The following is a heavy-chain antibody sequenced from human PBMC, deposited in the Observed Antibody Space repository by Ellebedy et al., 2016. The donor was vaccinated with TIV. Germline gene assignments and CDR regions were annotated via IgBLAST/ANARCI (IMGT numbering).Heavy chain of an antibody. CDR2: INPNTGGT. Sequence: ASVKVSXKASGYTFTGYFLNWVRQAPGQGLEWVAWINPNTGGTRYAQKFQGRVTMTRNSSISTAYMELSSLRSEDTAVYYCARVVDSSGYSWALNRYYYMDVWGKGTTVTVSS. CDR3: ARVVDSSGYSWALNRYYYMDV. D-gene: IGHD3-22*01. V-gene: IGHV1-2*02. J-gene: IGHJ6*03. CDR1: GYTFTGYF.